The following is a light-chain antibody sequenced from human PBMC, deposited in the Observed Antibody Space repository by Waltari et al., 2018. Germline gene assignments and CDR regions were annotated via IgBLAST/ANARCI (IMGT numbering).Light chain of an antibody. CDR1: QSVSSSY. J-gene: IGKJ1*01. CDR3: QQYGRSPWT. Sequence: EIVLTQSPGTLSLSPGVRATLSCRASQSVSSSYLAWYQQKPGQAPRLLIYGASSRATGIPDRFSGSGSGTDFTLTISRLEPEDFAVYHCQQYGRSPWTFGQGTKVEIK. V-gene: IGKV3-20*01. CDR2: GAS.